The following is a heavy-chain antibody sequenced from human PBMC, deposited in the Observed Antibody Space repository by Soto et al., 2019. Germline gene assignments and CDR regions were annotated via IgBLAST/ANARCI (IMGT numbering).Heavy chain of an antibody. CDR2: ISTSSSYK. J-gene: IGHJ5*02. V-gene: IGHV3-21*01. Sequence: GGSLRLSCTASGFTFSSYSMNWIRQAPGKGREWVSSISTSSSYKYYADSVKGRFTISRDNAKNSLYLQMNSMRAEDTAVYYCARELVLGYCSGGSCPTGWFDPWGQGTLVTVSS. D-gene: IGHD2-15*01. CDR3: ARELVLGYCSGGSCPTGWFDP. CDR1: GFTFSSYS.